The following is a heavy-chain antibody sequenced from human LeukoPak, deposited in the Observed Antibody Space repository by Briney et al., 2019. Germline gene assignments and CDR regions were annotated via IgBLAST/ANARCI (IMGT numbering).Heavy chain of an antibody. J-gene: IGHJ4*02. CDR2: IYHSGST. CDR3: ARDRKPAAMVLVDY. D-gene: IGHD2-2*01. V-gene: IGHV4-38-2*02. CDR1: GYSISSGYY. Sequence: PSETLSLTCTVSGYSISSGYYWGWIRQPPGKGLEWIGSIYHSGSTYYNPSLKSRVTISVDTSKNQFSLKLSSVTAADTAVYYCARDRKPAAMVLVDYWGQGTLVTVSS.